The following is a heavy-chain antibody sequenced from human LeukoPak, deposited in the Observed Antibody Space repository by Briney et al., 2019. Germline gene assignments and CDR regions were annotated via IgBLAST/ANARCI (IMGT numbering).Heavy chain of an antibody. CDR2: IYYSGST. D-gene: IGHD5-12*01. J-gene: IGHJ6*03. V-gene: IGHV4-59*12. CDR3: ARDGYSGYDPGYYYYYMDV. Sequence: SETLSLTCTVSGGSISSYYWSWIRQPPGKGLEWIGYIYYSGSTNYNPSLKSRVTISVDTSKNQFSLKLSSVTAADTAVYYCARDGYSGYDPGYYYYYMDVWGKGTTVTVSS. CDR1: GGSISSYY.